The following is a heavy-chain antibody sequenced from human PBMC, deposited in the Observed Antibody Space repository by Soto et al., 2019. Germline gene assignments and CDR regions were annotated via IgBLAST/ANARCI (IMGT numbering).Heavy chain of an antibody. Sequence: PSETLSLTCTVSGGSISSGGYYWSWIRQHPGKGLEWIGYIYYSGSTYYNPSLKSRVTISVDTSKNQFSLKLSSVTAADTAVYYCARFDKYYDFWSGYNRDYWGQGTLVTVSS. J-gene: IGHJ4*02. D-gene: IGHD3-3*01. V-gene: IGHV4-31*03. CDR2: IYYSGST. CDR3: ARFDKYYDFWSGYNRDY. CDR1: GGSISSGGYY.